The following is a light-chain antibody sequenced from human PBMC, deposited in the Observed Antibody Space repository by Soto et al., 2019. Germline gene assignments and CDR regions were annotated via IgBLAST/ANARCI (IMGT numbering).Light chain of an antibody. CDR2: DVS. J-gene: IGLJ2*01. V-gene: IGLV2-11*01. Sequence: QSALTQPRSVSGSPGQSVTISCTGTSSDVGGYNYVSWYQQHPGKAPKLMIYDVSKRPSGVPDRFSGSKSGNTASLTISGLQAEDEADYYCCSYAGSYPGFDGGTKLTVL. CDR1: SSDVGGYNY. CDR3: CSYAGSYPG.